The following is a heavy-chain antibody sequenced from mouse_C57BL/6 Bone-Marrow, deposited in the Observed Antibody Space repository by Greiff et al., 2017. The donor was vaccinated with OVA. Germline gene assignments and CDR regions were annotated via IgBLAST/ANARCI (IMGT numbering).Heavy chain of an antibody. Sequence: QVQLQQPGAELVMPGASVKLSCKASGYTFTSYWMHWVKQRPGQGLEWIGEIDPSDSYTNYNQKFKGKSTLTVDKSSSTAYMQLSSLTSEDSAVYYCEREGRYPYSSSRGYAMDYWGQGTSVTVSS. CDR1: GYTFTSYW. CDR2: IDPSDSYT. CDR3: EREGRYPYSSSRGYAMDY. D-gene: IGHD2-12*01. J-gene: IGHJ4*01. V-gene: IGHV1-69*01.